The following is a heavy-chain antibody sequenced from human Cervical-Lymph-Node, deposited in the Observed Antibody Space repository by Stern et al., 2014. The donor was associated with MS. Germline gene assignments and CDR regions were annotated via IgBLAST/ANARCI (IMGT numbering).Heavy chain of an antibody. CDR1: GGPISSYY. CDR2: IYYSGST. V-gene: IGHV4-59*01. CDR3: ARGAADGPDY. Sequence: QVQLQESGPGLVKPSETLSLTCTVSGGPISSYYWSWIRQPPGKGLEWLGYIYYSGSTNYNPSLKRRVTISVDTSKNQFSLKLSSVTAADTAVYYCARGAADGPDYWGQGTLVTVSS. D-gene: IGHD6-25*01. J-gene: IGHJ4*02.